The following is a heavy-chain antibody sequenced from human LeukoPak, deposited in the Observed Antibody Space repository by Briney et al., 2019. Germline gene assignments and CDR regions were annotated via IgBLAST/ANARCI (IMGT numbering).Heavy chain of an antibody. CDR1: GFTFSDYY. V-gene: IGHV3-11*01. CDR3: ARDYHDYSNPDYMGI. D-gene: IGHD4-11*01. Sequence: GGSLRLSCAASGFTFSDYYMSWIRQAPGKGLEWVSYISSSGSTIYYADSVKGRFTISRDNAKNSLYLQMNSLRAENTAVYYCARDYHDYSNPDYMGIWGKGTTVTVSS. CDR2: ISSSGSTI. J-gene: IGHJ6*03.